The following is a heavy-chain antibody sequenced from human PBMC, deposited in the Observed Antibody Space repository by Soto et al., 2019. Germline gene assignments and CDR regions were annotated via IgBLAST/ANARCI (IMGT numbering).Heavy chain of an antibody. CDR2: ISGSGVST. J-gene: IGHJ6*02. CDR3: AKGNLGYCSGGRCYYYGLDV. Sequence: EMQVLQSGGGSVQPGGSLRLSCVASGFTFNTHAMSLVRQAPGKGLEWVSTISGSGVSTYYADSVRGRFTVSRDNSNNTVYLQMNSLRADDTALYYCAKGNLGYCSGGRCYYYGLDVWGQGTTVTVSS. CDR1: GFTFNTHA. V-gene: IGHV3-23*01. D-gene: IGHD2-15*01.